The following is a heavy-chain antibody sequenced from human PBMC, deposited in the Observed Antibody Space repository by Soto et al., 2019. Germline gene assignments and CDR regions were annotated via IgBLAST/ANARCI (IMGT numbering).Heavy chain of an antibody. CDR2: IIPIFGTA. V-gene: IGHV1-69*01. D-gene: IGHD2-15*01. J-gene: IGHJ4*02. CDR1: GGTFSIYA. CDR3: AREGYCSGGRCDYFDY. Sequence: QVQLVQSGAEVKKPGSSVKVSCKASGGTFSIYAISWVRQAPGQGLEWMGGIIPIFGTANYAQKFQGRVTMTADETTNTAYMELSSLRSEDTAVYYCAREGYCSGGRCDYFDYWGQGTLVTVSS.